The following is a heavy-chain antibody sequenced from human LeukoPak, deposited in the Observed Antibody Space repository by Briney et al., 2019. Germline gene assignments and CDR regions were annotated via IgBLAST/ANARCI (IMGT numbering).Heavy chain of an antibody. J-gene: IGHJ6*03. CDR2: ISGGT. CDR3: ARAPSHSPYNFYYMDV. CDR1: GFTFSTYA. D-gene: IGHD6-13*01. V-gene: IGHV3-23*01. Sequence: QPGGSLRLSCAASGFTFSTYAMNWVRQAPGKGLEWVSAISGGTYSADSVRGRFTISRDNSKNTLYLQMNSLRAEDTAVYYCARAPSHSPYNFYYMDVWGKGTTVTVSS.